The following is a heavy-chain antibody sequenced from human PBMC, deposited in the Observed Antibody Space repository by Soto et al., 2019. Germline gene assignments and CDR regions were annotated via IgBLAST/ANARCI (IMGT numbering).Heavy chain of an antibody. CDR2: IIPILGTT. V-gene: IGHV1-69*06. J-gene: IGHJ4*02. D-gene: IGHD1-26*01. CDR3: ARGKEWEQPSNHYYFDY. Sequence: QVQLVQSGAEVKTPGSSVRVSCKTAGRTFLISAIAWVRQAPGQGLEWMRGIIPILGTTHIAQKFQGRVNFTADRSTSTAYMDLSSLRSEDTATYFCARGKEWEQPSNHYYFDYWGQGSQVIVSS. CDR1: GRTFLISA.